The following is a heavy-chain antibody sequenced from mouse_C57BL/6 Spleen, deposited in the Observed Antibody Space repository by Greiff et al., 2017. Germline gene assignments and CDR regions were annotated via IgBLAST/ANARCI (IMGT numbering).Heavy chain of an antibody. CDR2: IDPEKGDT. J-gene: IGHJ1*03. CDR1: GFNIKDDY. D-gene: IGHD1-1*01. CDR3: TSSITTVVEGYFDV. V-gene: IGHV14-4*01. Sequence: EVQLQQSGAELVRPGASVKLSCTASGFNIKDDYMHWVKQRPEQGLEWIGWIDPEKGDTEYASKFQGKATRTADTSSNTAYLQPSSLTSEDTAVYYCTSSITTVVEGYFDVWGTGTTVTVSS.